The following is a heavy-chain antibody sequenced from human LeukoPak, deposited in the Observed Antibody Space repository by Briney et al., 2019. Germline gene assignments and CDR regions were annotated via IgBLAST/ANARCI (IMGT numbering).Heavy chain of an antibody. Sequence: GRSLRLSCAGSGFTFDDYAIHWVRHAPGKGLEWVSGIGWNIGSTGYADSVKGRFTISRDNAKNSLYLQMNSLRAEDTALYYCARGRRGSNTGITASGWGFHFDYWGQGTLVTVSS. V-gene: IGHV3-9*01. D-gene: IGHD6-13*01. CDR1: GFTFDDYA. CDR3: ARGRRGSNTGITASGWGFHFDY. J-gene: IGHJ4*02. CDR2: IGWNIGST.